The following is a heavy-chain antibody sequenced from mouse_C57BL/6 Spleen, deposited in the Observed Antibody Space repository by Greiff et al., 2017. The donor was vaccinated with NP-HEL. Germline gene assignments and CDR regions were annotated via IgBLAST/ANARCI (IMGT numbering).Heavy chain of an antibody. CDR3: TSSTTVVARGFAC. CDR1: GYTFTDYE. CDR2: IDPETGGT. J-gene: IGHJ3*01. Sequence: QVQLQQSGAELVRPGASVTLSCKASGYTFTDYEMHWVKQTPVHGLEWVGAIDPETGGTAYNQKFKGKAILTADKASSTAYMGLRSLTSEASAVYDCTSSTTVVARGFACWGQGTLVTVSA. D-gene: IGHD1-1*01. V-gene: IGHV1-15*01.